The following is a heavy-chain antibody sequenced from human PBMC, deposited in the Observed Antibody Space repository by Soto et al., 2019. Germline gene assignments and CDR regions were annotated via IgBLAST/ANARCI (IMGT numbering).Heavy chain of an antibody. CDR3: AKMIYGDYLFDY. D-gene: IGHD4-17*01. V-gene: IGHV3-30*18. CDR2: ISYDGSNQ. CDR1: GFTFSSFG. J-gene: IGHJ4*02. Sequence: GGSLRLSCAASGFTFSSFGMHWVRQAPGKGLQWVAVISYDGSNQYYADSVKGRFTISRDNSKDTLFLQVNSLRIEDTAVYYCAKMIYGDYLFDYWGQGTLVT.